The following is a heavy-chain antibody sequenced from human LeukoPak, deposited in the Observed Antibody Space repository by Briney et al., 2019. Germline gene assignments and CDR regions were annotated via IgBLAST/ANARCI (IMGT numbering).Heavy chain of an antibody. CDR1: VFTYSRYA. J-gene: IGHJ5*02. CDR2: ISGSGGST. V-gene: IGHV3-23*01. CDR3: AKDRYSSSWYGFHL. D-gene: IGHD6-13*01. Sequence: GGSLRLSCAASVFTYSRYAMRWVRQAPGKGLECVSAISGSGGSTYYADSVKGRFTVSRDNSKTTLYLQMNSLRAGDTAVYYCAKDRYSSSWYGFHLWGQGTLVTVSS.